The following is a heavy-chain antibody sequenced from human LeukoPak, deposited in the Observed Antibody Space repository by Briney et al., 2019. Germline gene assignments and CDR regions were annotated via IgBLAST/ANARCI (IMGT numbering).Heavy chain of an antibody. CDR2: IYSGGST. CDR1: GSTVSRNH. D-gene: IGHD2-15*01. CDR3: VTLPTGDY. J-gene: IGHJ4*02. V-gene: IGHV3-53*01. Sequence: GGSLRLSCAAFGSTVSRNHMTWVRQAPGKGLEWVSIIYSGGSTYYADSVRGRFTISRDSSQNTLYLQMNGLRAEDTAVYYCVTLPTGDYWGQGTLVTVSS.